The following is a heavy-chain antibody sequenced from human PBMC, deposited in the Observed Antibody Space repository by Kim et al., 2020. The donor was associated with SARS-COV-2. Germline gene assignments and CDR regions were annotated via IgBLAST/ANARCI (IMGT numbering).Heavy chain of an antibody. D-gene: IGHD3-22*01. CDR2: ISAYNGNT. CDR3: ASCSSGYYLTDY. Sequence: ASVKVSCRASGYTFTSYGISWVRQAPGQGLEWMGWISAYNGNTNYAQKLQGRVTMTTDTSTSTAYMELRSLRSEDTAVYYCASCSSGYYLTDYWGQGTLVSVSS. CDR1: GYTFTSYG. V-gene: IGHV1-18*01. J-gene: IGHJ4*02.